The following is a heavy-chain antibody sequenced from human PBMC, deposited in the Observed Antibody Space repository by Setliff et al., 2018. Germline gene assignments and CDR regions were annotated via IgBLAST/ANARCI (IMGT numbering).Heavy chain of an antibody. V-gene: IGHV4-61*02. CDR2: IYTSGST. CDR1: GGSISSGSYY. Sequence: SETLSLTCTVSGGSISSGSYYWSWIRQPAGKGLEWIGRIYTSGSTNYNPSLKSRVTISVDTSKNQFSLKLSSVTAADTAVYYCARGKSVTASNWFDPWCQGTLGTVSS. CDR3: ARGKSVTASNWFDP. D-gene: IGHD5-18*01. J-gene: IGHJ5*02.